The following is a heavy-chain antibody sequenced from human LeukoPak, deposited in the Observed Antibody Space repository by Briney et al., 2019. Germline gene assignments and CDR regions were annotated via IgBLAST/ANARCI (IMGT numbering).Heavy chain of an antibody. D-gene: IGHD3-10*01. Sequence: QTLSLTCAISGDSVSSGNVGWHWIRQSPSRGLEWLGRTKYRSKWYTDYAVSVKSRITINPDTSKNQFSLQLNSVTPEDTAVYFCARTRSYSFDSWGQGTLVTVSS. CDR2: TKYRSKWYT. CDR1: GDSVSSGNVG. CDR3: ARTRSYSFDS. J-gene: IGHJ4*02. V-gene: IGHV6-1*01.